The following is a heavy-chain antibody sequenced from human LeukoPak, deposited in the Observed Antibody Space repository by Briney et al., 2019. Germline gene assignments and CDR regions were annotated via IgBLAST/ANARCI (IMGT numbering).Heavy chain of an antibody. V-gene: IGHV3-21*01. CDR2: ISSSSSYI. CDR1: GFTFSSYS. CDR3: ARHSKGYCSGGSCRGQDI. Sequence: GGSLRLSCAASGFTFSSYSMGWVRQAPGKGLEWVSSISSSSSYIYYADSVKGRFTISRDNANNSLYLQMNSLRAEDTAVYYCARHSKGYCSGGSCRGQDIWGQGTMVTVSS. D-gene: IGHD2-15*01. J-gene: IGHJ3*02.